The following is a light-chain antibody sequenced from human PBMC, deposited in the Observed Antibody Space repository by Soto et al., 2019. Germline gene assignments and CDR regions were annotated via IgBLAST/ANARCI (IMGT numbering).Light chain of an antibody. CDR1: QSISSW. J-gene: IGKJ1*01. CDR3: QQYNSRT. CDR2: KAS. V-gene: IGKV1-5*03. Sequence: DIQMTQSPSTLSASVGDRVTITCRASQSISSWLAWYQQKPGKAPKLLIYKASSLESGVPSRFSGSGSGPEFTLTISSLQPDDFATYYCQQYNSRTFGQGTKVEIK.